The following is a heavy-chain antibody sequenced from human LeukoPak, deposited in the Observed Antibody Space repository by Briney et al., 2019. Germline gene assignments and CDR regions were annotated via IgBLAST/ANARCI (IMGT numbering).Heavy chain of an antibody. CDR2: IIPIFGTA. Sequence: GASVKVSCKASGGTFSSYAISWVRQAPGQGLEWMGGIIPIFGTANYAQKFQGRVTITADKSTSTAYMELSSLRSEDTAVYYCARDRHQIAARRYFDYWGQGTLVTVSS. CDR1: GGTFSSYA. D-gene: IGHD6-6*01. V-gene: IGHV1-69*06. J-gene: IGHJ4*02. CDR3: ARDRHQIAARRYFDY.